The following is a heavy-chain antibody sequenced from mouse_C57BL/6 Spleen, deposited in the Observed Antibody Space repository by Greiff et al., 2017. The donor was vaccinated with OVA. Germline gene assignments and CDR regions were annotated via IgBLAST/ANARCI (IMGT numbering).Heavy chain of an antibody. CDR3: AREGLRYGSSEAYFDY. CDR2: IDPSDSYT. CDR1: GYTFTSYW. D-gene: IGHD1-1*01. Sequence: VQLQQPGAELVMPGASVKLSCKASGYTFTSYWMHWVKQRPGQGLEWIGEIDPSDSYTNYNQKFKGKSTLTVDKSSSTAYMQLSSLTSEDSAVYDCAREGLRYGSSEAYFDYWGQGTTLTVSS. V-gene: IGHV1-69*01. J-gene: IGHJ2*01.